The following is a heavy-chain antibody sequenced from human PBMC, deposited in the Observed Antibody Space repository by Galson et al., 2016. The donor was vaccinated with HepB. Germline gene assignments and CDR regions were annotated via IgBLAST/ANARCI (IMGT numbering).Heavy chain of an antibody. Sequence: SLRLSCAASGFTLSTYWMHWVRQVPGKGLVWVSRIDTGGINTDYADSVKGRFTISRDNAKNTLFLQMSSLRVDDTAVYYCARTGDVLTGSYAYDLWGQGTMVSVSS. V-gene: IGHV3-74*01. D-gene: IGHD3-9*01. CDR1: GFTLSTYW. CDR2: IDTGGINT. CDR3: ARTGDVLTGSYAYDL. J-gene: IGHJ3*01.